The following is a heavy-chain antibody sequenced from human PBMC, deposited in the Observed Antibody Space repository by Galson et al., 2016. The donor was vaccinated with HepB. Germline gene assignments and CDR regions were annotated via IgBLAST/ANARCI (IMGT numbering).Heavy chain of an antibody. Sequence: LSLTCALSGGSISITNWWSWVRQPPGKGLEWIGEIYYSGSTYYNPSLKSRVTISVDKSKNQFSLRLSSVTAADTAVYYCARSTGYSSGRLIYWYFDRWGRGTLVTVSS. J-gene: IGHJ2*01. CDR2: IYYSGST. V-gene: IGHV4-4*02. CDR1: GGSISITNW. D-gene: IGHD6-19*01. CDR3: ARSTGYSSGRLIYWYFDR.